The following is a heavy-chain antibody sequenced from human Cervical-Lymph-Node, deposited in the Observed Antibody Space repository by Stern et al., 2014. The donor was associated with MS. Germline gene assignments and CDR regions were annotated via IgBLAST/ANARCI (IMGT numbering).Heavy chain of an antibody. V-gene: IGHV3-21*01. D-gene: IGHD6-13*01. CDR1: GFTFSSYS. J-gene: IGHJ4*02. Sequence: VQLVESGGGLVKPGGSLRLSCAASGFTFSSYSMNWVRQAPGKGLEWVSSMSSSSSYIYYADSVKGRFTISRDNAKNSLYLQMNSLRAEDAAVYYCARGVAAAGMGYFDYWGQGTLVTVSS. CDR2: MSSSSSYI. CDR3: ARGVAAAGMGYFDY.